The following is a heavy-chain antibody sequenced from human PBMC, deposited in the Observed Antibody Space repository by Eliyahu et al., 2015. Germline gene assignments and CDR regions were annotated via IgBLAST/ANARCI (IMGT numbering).Heavy chain of an antibody. Sequence: EVQLVQSGAEVKKPGESLKXSCKGSXYSFXSXGIGXXRQXPGKGLEWMGXIYPGDSDTRYSPSFQGQVTISADKSISTAYLQWSSLKASDTAMYYCARVRGYSYGYPGKFDYWGQGTLVTVSS. CDR3: ARVRGYSYGYPGKFDY. CDR2: IYPGDSDT. CDR1: XYSFXSXG. J-gene: IGHJ4*02. V-gene: IGHV5-51*01. D-gene: IGHD5-18*01.